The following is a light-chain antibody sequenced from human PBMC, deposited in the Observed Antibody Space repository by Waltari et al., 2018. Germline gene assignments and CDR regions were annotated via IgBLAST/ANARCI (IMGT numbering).Light chain of an antibody. V-gene: IGKV3-20*01. CDR3: QKYGTLPAT. CDR2: DAS. Sequence: DIFLTQSPGTLSLSPGDGATLSCRDSQSISRFLAWYQQKPGQAPRLLIYDASTRATGIPDRFSGSGSGTDFSLTISRLEPEDFAVYYCQKYGTLPATFGQGTKVEIK. J-gene: IGKJ1*01. CDR1: QSISRF.